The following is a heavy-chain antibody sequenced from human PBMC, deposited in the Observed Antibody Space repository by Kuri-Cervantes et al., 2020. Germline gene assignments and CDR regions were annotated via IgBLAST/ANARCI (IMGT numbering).Heavy chain of an antibody. CDR1: GYSISSGYY. Sequence: SETLSLTCAVSGYSISSGYYWGWLRQPPGKGLESIGSIYHSGSTYYNPSLKSRVTISVDTSKNQFSLKLSSVTAADTAVYYCASVPYGSGSYAYYFDYWGQGTLVTVSS. J-gene: IGHJ4*02. D-gene: IGHD3-10*01. CDR3: ASVPYGSGSYAYYFDY. V-gene: IGHV4-38-2*01. CDR2: IYHSGST.